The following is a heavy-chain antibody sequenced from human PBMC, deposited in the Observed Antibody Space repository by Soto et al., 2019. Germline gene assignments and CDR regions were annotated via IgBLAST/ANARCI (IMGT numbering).Heavy chain of an antibody. CDR2: IYYSGST. CDR1: GGSISSYY. V-gene: IGHV4-59*08. J-gene: IGHJ5*02. D-gene: IGHD2-2*01. CDR3: ARHDCSSTSCYVKRTYNWFDP. Sequence: PSETLSLTCTVSGGSISSYYWSWIRQPPGKGLEWIGYIYYSGSTNYNPSLKSRVTISVDTSKNQFSLKLSSVTAADTAVYYCARHDCSSTSCYVKRTYNWFDPWGQGTLVTAPQ.